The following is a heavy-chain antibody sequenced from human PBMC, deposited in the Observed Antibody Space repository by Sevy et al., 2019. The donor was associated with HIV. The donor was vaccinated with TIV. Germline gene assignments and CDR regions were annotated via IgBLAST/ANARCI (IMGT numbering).Heavy chain of an antibody. J-gene: IGHJ4*02. V-gene: IGHV3-30*04. CDR1: GFTFSSYA. D-gene: IGHD3-22*01. CDR3: ASHYYDSTGYYYPLDY. CDR2: ISIDGNNK. Sequence: GGSLRLSCTASGFTFSSYAMYWVRQDPGKGLEWVAVISIDGNNKDYADSVKGRFTISRDNSKNTLYLQMNSLRAEDTAVYYCASHYYDSTGYYYPLDYWGQGTLVTVSS.